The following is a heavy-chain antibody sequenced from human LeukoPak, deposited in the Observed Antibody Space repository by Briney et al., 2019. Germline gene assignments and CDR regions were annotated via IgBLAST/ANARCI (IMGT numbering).Heavy chain of an antibody. V-gene: IGHV3-23*01. Sequence: PGGSLRLSCAASSFNFNNYAMSWVRQAPGKGLEWVSAIVRGADYTYYADSVKGRFTISRDNSKNTLFLQMDSLRAEDTDVYYCAREGLDCTGGRCFYGYYYMDVWGKGTMVTVSS. CDR1: SFNFNNYA. D-gene: IGHD2-15*01. CDR2: IVRGADYT. CDR3: AREGLDCTGGRCFYGYYYMDV. J-gene: IGHJ6*03.